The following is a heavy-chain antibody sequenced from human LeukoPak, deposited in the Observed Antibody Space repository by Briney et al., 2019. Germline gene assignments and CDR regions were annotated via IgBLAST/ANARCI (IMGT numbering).Heavy chain of an antibody. V-gene: IGHV3-30*04. D-gene: IGHD3-9*01. CDR2: ISYDGSNK. CDR1: GFTFSSYA. J-gene: IGHJ4*02. CDR3: AREVYDILTGYHGYFDY. Sequence: GGSLRLSCAASGFTFSSYAMHWVRQAPGKGLEWVAVISYDGSNKYYADSVKGRFTISRDNPKNTLYLQMNSLRAEDTAVYYCAREVYDILTGYHGYFDYWGQGTLVTVSS.